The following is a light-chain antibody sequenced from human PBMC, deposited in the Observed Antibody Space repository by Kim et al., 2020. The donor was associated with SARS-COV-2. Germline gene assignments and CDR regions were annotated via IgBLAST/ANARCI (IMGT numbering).Light chain of an antibody. CDR3: ASWDDSLSGHVI. CDR1: SSNVGRDY. Sequence: QRITISCSGSSSNVGRDYGNWYQQIPGTAPNLLIYRNNKRPTGVPDRCSGYKSGTSASLAISGLRSENESVYYCASWDDSLSGHVIFGGGTQLTV. V-gene: IGLV1-47*01. CDR2: RNN. J-gene: IGLJ2*01.